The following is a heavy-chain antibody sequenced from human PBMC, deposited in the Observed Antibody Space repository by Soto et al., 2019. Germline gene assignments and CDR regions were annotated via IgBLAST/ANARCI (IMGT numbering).Heavy chain of an antibody. CDR1: GFMFSNHG. V-gene: IGHV3-33*01. Sequence: QVPLVESGGGVVQPGRSLRLSCAASGFMFSNHGMHWVRQAPGKGLEWVAVIWSDGNNRYYADSVKGRFTISRDNSKNTVYLQMNSLRAEDTAVYYCVRGDNWNDEASDYWGQGTLSPSPQ. D-gene: IGHD1-1*01. CDR2: IWSDGNNR. CDR3: VRGDNWNDEASDY. J-gene: IGHJ4*02.